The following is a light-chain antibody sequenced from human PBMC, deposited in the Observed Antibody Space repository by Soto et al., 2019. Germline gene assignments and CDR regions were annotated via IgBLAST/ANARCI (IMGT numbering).Light chain of an antibody. CDR2: DVT. CDR3: LSYAGSSTRV. J-gene: IGLJ1*01. CDR1: SSDVGGYNY. Sequence: QSVLTQPRSVSGSPGQSVTISCTGTSSDVGGYNYVSWYQQHPGKAPKLMIYDVTKRPSGAPDRFSGSKSGNTASLTISGLQADDEAVYYCLSYAGSSTRVFGTGTKLTVL. V-gene: IGLV2-11*01.